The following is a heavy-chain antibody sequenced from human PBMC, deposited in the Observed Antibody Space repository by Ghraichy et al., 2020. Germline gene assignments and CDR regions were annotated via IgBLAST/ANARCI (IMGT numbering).Heavy chain of an antibody. D-gene: IGHD1-26*01. CDR1: GYTFTSYG. CDR2: ISAYNGNT. J-gene: IGHJ4*02. Sequence: ASVKVSCKASGYTFTSYGISWVRQAPGQGLEWMGWISAYNGNTNYAQKLQGRVTMTTDTSTSTAYMELRSLRSDDTAVYYCARDILSEWELLHIDYWGQGTLVTVSS. CDR3: ARDILSEWELLHIDY. V-gene: IGHV1-18*01.